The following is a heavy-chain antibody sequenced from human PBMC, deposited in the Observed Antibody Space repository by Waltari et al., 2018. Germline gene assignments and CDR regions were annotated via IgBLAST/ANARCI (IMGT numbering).Heavy chain of an antibody. D-gene: IGHD4-17*01. J-gene: IGHJ4*02. Sequence: EVQLAEYGGGLVQPGESLRLSCAASVFTVSPYWMHWVRQGPGKGLVWVSRINTDGSTINYADSVKGRFTISRDNAKNTLYLQMNSLRAEDTAVYYCTREDYGGKDYWGQGTLVTVSS. CDR2: INTDGSTI. CDR1: VFTVSPYW. V-gene: IGHV3-74*01. CDR3: TREDYGGKDY.